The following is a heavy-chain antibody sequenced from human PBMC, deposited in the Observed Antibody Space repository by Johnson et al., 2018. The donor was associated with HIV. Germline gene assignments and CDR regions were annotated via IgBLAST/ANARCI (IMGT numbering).Heavy chain of an antibody. V-gene: IGHV3-20*04. D-gene: IGHD6-19*01. Sequence: VQLVESGGGVVRPGGSLRLSCAASGFSFDDYGMSWVRQAPGKGLEWVSGLNWNGGNTNYADSVKGRFAISRDNAKNSLYLQMNSLRAEDTAFYYCARVSRLGDIAVLSDAFDLWGQGTMVTVSS. CDR1: GFSFDDYG. CDR2: LNWNGGNT. CDR3: ARVSRLGDIAVLSDAFDL. J-gene: IGHJ3*01.